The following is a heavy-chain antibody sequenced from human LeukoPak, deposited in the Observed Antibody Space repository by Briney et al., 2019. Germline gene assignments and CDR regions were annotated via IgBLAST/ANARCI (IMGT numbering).Heavy chain of an antibody. J-gene: IGHJ4*02. D-gene: IGHD6-13*01. Sequence: GGSLRLSCAASGFTFSSYWMSWVRQAPGKGLEWVANIKQDGSEKYYVDSVKGRFTISRDNAKNSLYLQMNSLRAEDTAVYYCARESDVIHSNSWYRDWGQGTLVTVSS. V-gene: IGHV3-7*03. CDR2: IKQDGSEK. CDR3: ARESDVIHSNSWYRD. CDR1: GFTFSSYW.